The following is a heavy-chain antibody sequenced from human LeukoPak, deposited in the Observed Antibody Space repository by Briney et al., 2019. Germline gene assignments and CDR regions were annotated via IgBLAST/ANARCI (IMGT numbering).Heavy chain of an antibody. J-gene: IGHJ4*02. Sequence: SETLSLTCAVYGGSFSGYYWSWIRQPPGKGLEWIGEINHSGSTNYNPSLKSRVTISVDTSKNQFSLKLSSVTAADTAVYYCAKTPEVTSYYYDSSGYYYDYWGQGTLVTVSS. CDR2: INHSGST. CDR3: AKTPEVTSYYYDSSGYYYDY. V-gene: IGHV4-34*01. D-gene: IGHD3-22*01. CDR1: GGSFSGYY.